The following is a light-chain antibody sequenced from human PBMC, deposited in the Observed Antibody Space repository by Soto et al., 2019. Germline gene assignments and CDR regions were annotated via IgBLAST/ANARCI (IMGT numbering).Light chain of an antibody. J-gene: IGLJ2*01. V-gene: IGLV1-40*01. Sequence: QSVLTQPPSVSGAPGQRVTISCTGSSSNIGAGYDVHWYQQLPGTAPKLLIYGDSNRPSGVPDRFSGSKSGTSASLAITGLQAEDEADYYCQSYDSRLSAYVVFGGGTKLTVL. CDR1: SSNIGAGYD. CDR3: QSYDSRLSAYVV. CDR2: GDS.